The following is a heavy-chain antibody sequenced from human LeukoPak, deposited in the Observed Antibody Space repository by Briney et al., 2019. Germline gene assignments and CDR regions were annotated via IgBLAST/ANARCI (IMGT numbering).Heavy chain of an antibody. CDR3: ARGIDTAMVFDY. Sequence: PSETLSLTCNVSGYSISSNYYWGWIRQPPGKGLEWIGSIYHSGSTNYNPSLKSRVTISVDTSKNQFSLKLSSVTAADTAVYYCARGIDTAMVFDYWGQGTLVTVSS. D-gene: IGHD5-18*01. CDR1: GYSISSNYY. V-gene: IGHV4-38-2*02. CDR2: IYHSGST. J-gene: IGHJ4*02.